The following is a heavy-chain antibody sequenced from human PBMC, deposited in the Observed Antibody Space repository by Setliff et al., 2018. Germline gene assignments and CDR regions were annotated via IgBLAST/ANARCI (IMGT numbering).Heavy chain of an antibody. Sequence: PSETLSLTCTVSGGFIYDHYWTWIRQPAGKGLQWIGRVYSDGETDYSPSLKSRVTISVDKSNNQFSLNLKSMTAADTAVYYCARSGYSYGNRNWFDPWGQGTLVTVSS. V-gene: IGHV4-4*07. CDR1: GGFIYDHY. CDR2: VYSDGET. J-gene: IGHJ5*02. D-gene: IGHD5-18*01. CDR3: ARSGYSYGNRNWFDP.